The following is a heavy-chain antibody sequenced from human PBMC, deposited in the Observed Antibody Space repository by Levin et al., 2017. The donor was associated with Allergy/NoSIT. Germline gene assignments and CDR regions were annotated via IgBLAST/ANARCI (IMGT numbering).Heavy chain of an antibody. CDR2: ISHDGTNK. D-gene: IGHD6-19*01. Sequence: GESLKISCAVSGFTFNSYAMHWVRQAPGKGLEWVALISHDGTNKYYADSVKGRFTISRDISQKTVSLQMNSLRAEDTAVYYCARVDFGSQWLIHYWGQGTLVIVSS. CDR1: GFTFNSYA. J-gene: IGHJ4*02. V-gene: IGHV3-30-3*01. CDR3: ARVDFGSQWLIHY.